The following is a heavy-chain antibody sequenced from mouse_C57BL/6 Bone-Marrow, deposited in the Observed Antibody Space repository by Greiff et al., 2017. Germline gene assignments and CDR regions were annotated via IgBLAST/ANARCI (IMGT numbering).Heavy chain of an antibody. CDR3: DTTVVVPHWYFDV. Sequence: QVQLKQPGAELVKPGASVKMSCKASGYTFTSYWITWVKPRPGQGLEWIGDIYPGSGSINYNEKFKSKATLTVDTSSSTAYMQLSSLTSEDSAVYYCDTTVVVPHWYFDVWGTGTTVTVSS. CDR2: IYPGSGSI. D-gene: IGHD1-1*01. J-gene: IGHJ1*03. CDR1: GYTFTSYW. V-gene: IGHV1-55*01.